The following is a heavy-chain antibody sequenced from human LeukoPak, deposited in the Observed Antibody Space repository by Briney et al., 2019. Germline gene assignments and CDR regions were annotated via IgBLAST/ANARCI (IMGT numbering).Heavy chain of an antibody. V-gene: IGHV4-31*03. CDR2: IYYSGST. Sequence: PSQTLSLTCTVSGGSISSGGYYWSWIRQHPGKGLEWIGYIYYSGSTYYNPSLKSRVTISVDTSKNQFSLKLSSVTAADTAVYYCARGARRYYDSSGYLDYWGQGTLVTVSS. D-gene: IGHD3-22*01. J-gene: IGHJ4*02. CDR3: ARGARRYYDSSGYLDY. CDR1: GGSISSGGYY.